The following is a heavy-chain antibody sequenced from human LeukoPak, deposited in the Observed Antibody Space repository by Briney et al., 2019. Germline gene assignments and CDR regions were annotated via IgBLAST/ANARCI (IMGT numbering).Heavy chain of an antibody. CDR2: ISAYNGKT. J-gene: IGHJ4*01. CDR3: ARWRTSSGWPPLLSDY. D-gene: IGHD6-19*01. Sequence: GASVKVSCKTCGLTFTNHGISWVRQARGQGLEWVGWISAYNGKTTYAPKLQGRVTLTTDTSTSRAYMELRSLRSDDTAVYYCARWRTSSGWPPLLSDYWGHGTLVAVSS. CDR1: GLTFTNHG. V-gene: IGHV1-18*01.